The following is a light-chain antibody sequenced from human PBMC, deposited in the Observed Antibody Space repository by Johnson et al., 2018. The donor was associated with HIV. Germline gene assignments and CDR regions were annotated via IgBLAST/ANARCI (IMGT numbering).Light chain of an antibody. CDR1: SSNIGNNY. Sequence: QSVLTQPPSLSAAPGQTVTISCSGSSSNIGNNYVSWYQQLPGTAPKLLIYDNDKRPSGIPDRFSGSKSGTSATLGITGLQTGDEADYYCGTWDSGLKVFGTGTKVTVL. V-gene: IGLV1-51*01. CDR2: DND. J-gene: IGLJ1*01. CDR3: GTWDSGLKV.